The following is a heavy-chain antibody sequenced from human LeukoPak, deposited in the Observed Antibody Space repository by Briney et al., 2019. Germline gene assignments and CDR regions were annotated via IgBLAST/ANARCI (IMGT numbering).Heavy chain of an antibody. V-gene: IGHV1-18*01. Sequence: ASVKVSCKTSGYSFFTFGITWVRQAPGKGLQWMGWTSPYDETPTYAQEFQGRVTMTEDTSTDTAYMELSSLRSEDTAVYYCATGYLVTAGLMDVWGQGTTVTVSS. J-gene: IGHJ6*02. D-gene: IGHD6-13*01. CDR2: TSPYDETP. CDR1: GYSFFTFG. CDR3: ATGYLVTAGLMDV.